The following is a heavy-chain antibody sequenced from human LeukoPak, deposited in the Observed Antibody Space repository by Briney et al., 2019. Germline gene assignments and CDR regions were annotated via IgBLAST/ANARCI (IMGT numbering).Heavy chain of an antibody. Sequence: PGGSLRLSCAASGFTFSSYEMNWVRQAPGKGLEWVSYISSSGSTIYYADSVKGRFTISGDNAKNSLYLQMNSLRAEDTAVYYCARDLAPSWLVNYWGQGTLVTVSS. V-gene: IGHV3-48*03. CDR2: ISSSGSTI. CDR1: GFTFSSYE. CDR3: ARDLAPSWLVNY. D-gene: IGHD6-19*01. J-gene: IGHJ4*02.